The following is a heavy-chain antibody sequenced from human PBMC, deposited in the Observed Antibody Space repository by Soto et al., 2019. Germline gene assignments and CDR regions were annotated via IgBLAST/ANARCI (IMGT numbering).Heavy chain of an antibody. J-gene: IGHJ4*02. CDR1: GYTFTSYG. Sequence: QVQLVQSGAEVKKPGASVKVSCKASGYTFTSYGISWVRQAPGQGLEWMGWISAYNGNTNYAQKLQGRVTMTPDTSTNPAYMELRNLRSDDTAVYYCARVIAAAADLDYWGQGTLVTVSS. V-gene: IGHV1-18*01. CDR3: ARVIAAAADLDY. D-gene: IGHD6-13*01. CDR2: ISAYNGNT.